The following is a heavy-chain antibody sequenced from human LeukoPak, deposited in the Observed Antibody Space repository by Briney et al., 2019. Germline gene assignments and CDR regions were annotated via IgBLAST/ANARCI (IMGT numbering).Heavy chain of an antibody. CDR1: GGSISSYY. D-gene: IGHD2-2*01. CDR2: IYTSGST. V-gene: IGHV4-4*07. CDR3: ARALLGYCSSTSCPYWFDP. Sequence: SETLSLTCTVSGGSISSYYWSWIRQPAGKGLEWIGRIYTSGSTNYNPSLKSRVTMSVGTSKNQFSLKLSSVTAAGTAVYYCARALLGYCSSTSCPYWFDPWGQGTLVTVSS. J-gene: IGHJ5*02.